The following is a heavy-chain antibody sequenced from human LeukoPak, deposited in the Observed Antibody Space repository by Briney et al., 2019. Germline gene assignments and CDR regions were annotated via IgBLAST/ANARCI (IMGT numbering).Heavy chain of an antibody. CDR1: GLTFSSYW. CDR2: IKQDGSEK. V-gene: IGHV3-7*01. D-gene: IGHD6-13*01. CDR3: ARACESSSPGFMDV. J-gene: IGHJ6*03. Sequence: GGSLRLSCAASGLTFSSYWMSWVRQAPGKGLERVANIKQDGSEKYYVDSVKGRFTISRHNAKNSLYLQMNSLRAEDTAVYYCARACESSSPGFMDVWGKGTTVTVSS.